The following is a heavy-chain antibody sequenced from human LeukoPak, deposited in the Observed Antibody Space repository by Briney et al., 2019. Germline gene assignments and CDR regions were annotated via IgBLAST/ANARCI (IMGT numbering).Heavy chain of an antibody. CDR3: ARGPGSSWDY. CDR1: GFTFSNSA. V-gene: IGHV3-23*01. J-gene: IGHJ4*02. Sequence: GGSLRLSCAASGFTFSNSAMSWVRQAPGKGLEWVSTLSGSGITTYYADSVKGRFTISRDNSKNTLYLQMNSLRAEDTAVYYCARGPGSSWDYWGQGTLVTVSS. D-gene: IGHD6-13*01. CDR2: LSGSGITT.